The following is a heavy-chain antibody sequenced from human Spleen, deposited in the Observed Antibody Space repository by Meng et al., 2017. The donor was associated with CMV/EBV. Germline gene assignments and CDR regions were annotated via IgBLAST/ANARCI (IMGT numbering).Heavy chain of an antibody. D-gene: IGHD5-24*01. V-gene: IGHV3-9*01. J-gene: IGHJ6*02. CDR3: ARERWLQIKADQYYYYYGMDV. Sequence: SLKISCAASGFAFDDYAMHWVRQAPGKGLEWVSGISWNSGSIGYADSVKGRFTISRDNAKNSLYLQMNSLRAEDTAVYYCARERWLQIKADQYYYYYGMDVWGQGTTVTVSS. CDR1: GFAFDDYA. CDR2: ISWNSGSI.